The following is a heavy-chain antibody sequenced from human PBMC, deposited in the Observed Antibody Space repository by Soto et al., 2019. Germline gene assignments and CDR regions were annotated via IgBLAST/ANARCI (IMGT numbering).Heavy chain of an antibody. CDR1: GFTFSSYE. V-gene: IGHV3-48*03. J-gene: IGHJ4*02. CDR3: ARGPQFPDIEVIPGAVDD. D-gene: IGHD2-2*01. CDR2: ISYSGSTI. Sequence: EVQVVESGGGLVQPGGSLRLSCTAAGFTFSSYEMNWVRQAPGKGLEWVSYISYSGSTIYYADSVKGRFTISRDNAKNSLSLQMNSLRAADTAVSYCARGPQFPDIEVIPGAVDDWGQGTLVTVSS.